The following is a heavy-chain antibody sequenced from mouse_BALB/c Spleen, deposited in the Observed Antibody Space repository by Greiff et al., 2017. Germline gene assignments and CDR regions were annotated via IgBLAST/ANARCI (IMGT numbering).Heavy chain of an antibody. CDR1: GYSFTGYY. Sequence: VQLQQSGPELVKTGASVKISCKASGYSFTGYYMHWVKQSHGKSLEWIGDINPNNGGTIYNQKFKGKATLTVDKSSSTAYMELRSLTSEDTAVYYCARPYYYGRGPWFAYWGQGTLVTVSA. CDR3: ARPYYYGRGPWFAY. V-gene: IGHV1-18*01. D-gene: IGHD1-1*01. J-gene: IGHJ3*01. CDR2: INPNNGGT.